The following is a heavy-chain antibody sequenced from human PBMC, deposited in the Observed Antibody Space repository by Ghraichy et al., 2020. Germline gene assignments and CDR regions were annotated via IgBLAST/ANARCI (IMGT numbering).Heavy chain of an antibody. Sequence: SQTLSLTCAVYGGSFSGYYWSWIRQPPGKGLEWIGEINHSGSTNYNPSLKSRVTISVDTSKNQFSLKLSSVTAADTAVYYCARAQGYYGSGSYYKRPDFDYWGQGTLVTVSS. CDR3: ARAQGYYGSGSYYKRPDFDY. J-gene: IGHJ4*02. D-gene: IGHD3-10*01. CDR2: INHSGST. CDR1: GGSFSGYY. V-gene: IGHV4-34*01.